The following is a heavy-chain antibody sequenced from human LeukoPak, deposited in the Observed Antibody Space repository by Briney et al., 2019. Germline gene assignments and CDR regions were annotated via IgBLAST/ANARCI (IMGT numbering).Heavy chain of an antibody. Sequence: PGGSLRLSXAASGFTFSRYAMSWIRQAPGKGLEWVSTISGSGGSTYYAESVKGRFTISRDNSKNTLFLQLNSLRADDTAVYYCAKDLVSYYYDSSGSAFDIWGQGTMVTVSS. V-gene: IGHV3-23*01. J-gene: IGHJ3*02. D-gene: IGHD3-22*01. CDR1: GFTFSRYA. CDR3: AKDLVSYYYDSSGSAFDI. CDR2: ISGSGGST.